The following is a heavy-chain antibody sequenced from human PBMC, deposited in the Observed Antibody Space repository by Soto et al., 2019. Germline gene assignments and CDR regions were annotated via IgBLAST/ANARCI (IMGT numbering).Heavy chain of an antibody. D-gene: IGHD3-22*01. CDR3: ARDKPPIYYDSSA. Sequence: GGSLRLSCAASGFTFSSCAMHWVRQAPGKGLEWVAVISYDGSNKYYADSVKGRFTISRDNSKNTLYLQMNSLRAEDTAVYYCARDKPPIYYDSSAWGQGTLVTVSS. J-gene: IGHJ5*02. CDR1: GFTFSSCA. CDR2: ISYDGSNK. V-gene: IGHV3-30-3*01.